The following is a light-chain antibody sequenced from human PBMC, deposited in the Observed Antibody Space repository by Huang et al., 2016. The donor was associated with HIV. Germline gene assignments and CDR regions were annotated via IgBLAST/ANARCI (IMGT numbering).Light chain of an antibody. CDR2: DAS. CDR3: QQYNTYPYT. Sequence: DIQMTQSPSTLSASVGDRVPITCRASQSISSWLAWYQQKPGKALKLLIYDASSLESGVPPMFRSSGSGTEFALTIDSLQPDNFATYYCQQYNTYPYTFGQGTKLEIK. V-gene: IGKV1-5*01. J-gene: IGKJ2*01. CDR1: QSISSW.